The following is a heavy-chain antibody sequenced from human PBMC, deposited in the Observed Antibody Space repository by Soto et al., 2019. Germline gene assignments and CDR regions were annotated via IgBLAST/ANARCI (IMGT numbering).Heavy chain of an antibody. CDR3: ARGVMWDTAMVDY. D-gene: IGHD5-18*01. V-gene: IGHV1-8*01. CDR1: GYTFTSYD. CDR2: MNPNSGNT. Sequence: ASVTVSCQASGYTFTSYDINWVRQATGQGLEWMGWMNPNSGNTGYAQKFQGRVTMTRNTSISTAYMELSSLRSEDTAVYYCARGVMWDTAMVDYWGQGTLVTVSS. J-gene: IGHJ4*02.